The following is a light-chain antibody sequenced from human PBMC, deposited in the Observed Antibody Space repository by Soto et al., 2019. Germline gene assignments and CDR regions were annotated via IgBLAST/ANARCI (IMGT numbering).Light chain of an antibody. J-gene: IGKJ2*01. CDR1: QSVNVN. CDR3: QQYNHWPPYT. CDR2: RAS. V-gene: IGKV3-15*01. Sequence: EVVLTQSPATLSLSPGERATLSCRASQSVNVNLAWHQQKPGQAPRLLIYRASTRAAGVPARFTGSGSGTEFTLTISSLQSDDFAVYYCQQYNHWPPYTFGQGTKLEIK.